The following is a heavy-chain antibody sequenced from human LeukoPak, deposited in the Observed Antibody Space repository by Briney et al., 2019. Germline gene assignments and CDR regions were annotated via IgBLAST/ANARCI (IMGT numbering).Heavy chain of an antibody. CDR3: ARSPGPGGYDSYFDY. V-gene: IGHV3-23*01. Sequence: GSLRLSCAASGFTFSSYAMSWVRQAPGKGLEWVSAISGSGGSTYYADSVKGRFTISRDNSKNTLYLQMNSLRAEDTAVYYCARSPGPGGYDSYFDYWGQGTLVTVSS. CDR1: GFTFSSYA. CDR2: ISGSGGST. J-gene: IGHJ4*02. D-gene: IGHD5-12*01.